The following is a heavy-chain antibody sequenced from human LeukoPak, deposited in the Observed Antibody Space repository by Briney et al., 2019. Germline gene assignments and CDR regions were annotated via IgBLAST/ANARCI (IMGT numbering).Heavy chain of an antibody. V-gene: IGHV1-8*03. Sequence: ASAKVSCKASGYTFTSYDINWVRQATGQGLEWMGWMNPNSGNTGYAQKFQGRVTITRNTSISTAYMELSSLRPEDTAVYYCARLAAVAGTGDYWGQGTLVTVSS. J-gene: IGHJ4*02. CDR3: ARLAAVAGTGDY. CDR1: GYTFTSYD. D-gene: IGHD6-19*01. CDR2: MNPNSGNT.